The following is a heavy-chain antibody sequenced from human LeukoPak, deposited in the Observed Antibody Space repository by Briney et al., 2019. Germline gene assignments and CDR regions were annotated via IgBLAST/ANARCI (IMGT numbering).Heavy chain of an antibody. CDR2: ISGSGGST. CDR1: GFSFNNYA. D-gene: IGHD3-22*01. CDR3: AKDATYYYDSSGYYPLDY. V-gene: IGHV3-23*01. Sequence: GGSLRPSCAASGFSFNNYAMYWVRQAPGTGLEWVSAISGSGGSTYYADSVKGRFTISRDNSKNTLYLQMNSLRAEDTAVYYCAKDATYYYDSSGYYPLDYWGQGTLVTVSS. J-gene: IGHJ4*02.